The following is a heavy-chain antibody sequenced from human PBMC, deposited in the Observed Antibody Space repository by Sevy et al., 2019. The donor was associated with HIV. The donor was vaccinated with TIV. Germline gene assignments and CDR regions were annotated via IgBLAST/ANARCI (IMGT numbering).Heavy chain of an antibody. V-gene: IGHV1-69*13. Sequence: AAVKVSCKASGGTFSSYAISWVGQAPGQGLEWMGGIIPIFGTANYAQKFQGRVTITADESTSTAYMELSSLRSEDTVMYYCAREPYFWGQGTTVTVSS. CDR1: GGTFSSYA. J-gene: IGHJ4*02. CDR2: IIPIFGTA. CDR3: AREPYF.